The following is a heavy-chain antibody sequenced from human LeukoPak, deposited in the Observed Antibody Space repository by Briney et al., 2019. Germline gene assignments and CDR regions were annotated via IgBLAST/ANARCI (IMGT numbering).Heavy chain of an antibody. V-gene: IGHV3-30-3*01. J-gene: IGHJ6*02. CDR3: ARDCDTSGYYYCGMDV. D-gene: IGHD3-22*01. CDR1: GFTFSSYA. Sequence: GGSLRLSCAASGFTFSSYAKHWVRQAPGKGLEWVAVISYDGINKYYADSVRGRLTISRDDSKNTLYLQMNSLRAEDTVVYYCARDCDTSGYYYCGMDVWGQGTTVTVSS. CDR2: ISYDGINK.